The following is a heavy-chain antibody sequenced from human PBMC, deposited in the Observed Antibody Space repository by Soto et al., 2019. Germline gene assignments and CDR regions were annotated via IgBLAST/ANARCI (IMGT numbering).Heavy chain of an antibody. D-gene: IGHD2-2*01. J-gene: IGHJ6*03. Sequence: QVQLQESGPGLVRPSETLSLTCTVSGGSFSSYYWTWIRQSPGKGLEWIGYIYYSGSTDYNPSLRGRLAISIDTSKNKFSLRLNSMTAADTAVYYCAGRDCSGTNCYYLDYYYMDVWGKGTTVTVSS. CDR2: IYYSGST. CDR1: GGSFSSYY. V-gene: IGHV4-59*08. CDR3: AGRDCSGTNCYYLDYYYMDV.